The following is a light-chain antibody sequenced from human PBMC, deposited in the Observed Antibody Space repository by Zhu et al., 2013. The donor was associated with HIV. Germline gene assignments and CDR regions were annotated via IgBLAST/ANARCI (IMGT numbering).Light chain of an antibody. Sequence: QSALTQPASVSGSPGQTITISCTGTSSDIGTYTLVSWYQQLPGKAPRLIIYGVNKRPSGVSNRFSGSKSGNTASLTISGLQDEDEADYYCAAWDDSLSGAVFGGGTNLTVL. CDR2: GVN. CDR3: AAWDDSLSGAV. V-gene: IGLV2-23*02. CDR1: SSDIGTYTL. J-gene: IGLJ2*01.